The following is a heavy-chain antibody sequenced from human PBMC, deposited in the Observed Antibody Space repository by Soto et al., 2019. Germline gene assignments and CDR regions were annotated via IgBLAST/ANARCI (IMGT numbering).Heavy chain of an antibody. CDR1: GYTFTKAW. V-gene: IGHV3-15*07. D-gene: IGHD1-26*01. CDR2: IKSKTNGGTT. CDR3: TTYLGVTSFDY. J-gene: IGHJ4*02. Sequence: EVQLVESGGGFVKPGGTLRLSCAASGYTFTKAWMNWVRQALGKVMEGVGRIKSKTNGGTTDYAAHVKGRFTISRDDSKHTLYLQMNSLKTEDTAVYYCTTYLGVTSFDYWGQGTLVTVSS.